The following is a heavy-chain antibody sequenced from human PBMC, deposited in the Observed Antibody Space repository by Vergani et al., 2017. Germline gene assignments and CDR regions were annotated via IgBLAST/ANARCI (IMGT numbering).Heavy chain of an antibody. Sequence: QVQLVQSGAEVKKPGSSVKVSCKASGATFRSNAISWVRQAPGQGLEWMGRIIPIFGTANYAQKFQGRVTITADESTSTAYMELSSLRSEDTAVYYCAITMVRGVGSYYYYYGMDVWGQGTTVTVSS. CDR2: IIPIFGTA. CDR3: AITMVRGVGSYYYYYGMDV. CDR1: GATFRSNA. V-gene: IGHV1-69*15. D-gene: IGHD3-10*01. J-gene: IGHJ6*02.